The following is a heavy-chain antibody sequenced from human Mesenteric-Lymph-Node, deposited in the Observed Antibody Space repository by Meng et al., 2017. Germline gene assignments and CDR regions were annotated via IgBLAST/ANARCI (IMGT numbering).Heavy chain of an antibody. Sequence: QGRLVKSGAEVKKPGSSVKVSCKASGGTFSSYAISWVRQAPGQGLEWMGGIIPIFGTANYAQKFQGRVTITADESTSTAYMELSGLRSEDTAVYYCARVVCGGDCYPPGGDAFDIWGQGTMVTVSS. CDR3: ARVVCGGDCYPPGGDAFDI. CDR2: IIPIFGTA. CDR1: GGTFSSYA. V-gene: IGHV1-69*01. D-gene: IGHD2-21*02. J-gene: IGHJ3*02.